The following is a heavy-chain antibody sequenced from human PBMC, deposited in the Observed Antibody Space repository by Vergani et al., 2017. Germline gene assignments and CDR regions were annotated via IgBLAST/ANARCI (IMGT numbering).Heavy chain of an antibody. CDR1: GFTFSSYS. CDR2: ISSSSSYI. CDR3: AREISLGPAATDYYYYMDV. V-gene: IGHV3-21*01. D-gene: IGHD2-2*01. Sequence: EVQLVESGGGLVKPGGSLRLSCAASGFTFSSYSMNWVRQAPGKGLEWVSSISSSSSYIYYADSVKGRFTSSRDNAKNSLYLHMHSLSAEDSAVYYCAREISLGPAATDYYYYMDVWGKGTTVTVSS. J-gene: IGHJ6*03.